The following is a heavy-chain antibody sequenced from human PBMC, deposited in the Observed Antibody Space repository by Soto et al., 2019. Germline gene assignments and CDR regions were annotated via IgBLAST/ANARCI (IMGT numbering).Heavy chain of an antibody. V-gene: IGHV3-30*18. CDR3: AKKGDILELSRTFVGYGMDV. Sequence: SLRLSCAASGFTFSSYGMHWVRQAPGKGLEWVAVISYDGSNKYYADSVKGRFTISRDNSKNTLYLQMNSLRAEDTAVYYCAKKGDILELSRTFVGYGMDVWGQGNTVTL. D-gene: IGHD3-16*01. J-gene: IGHJ6*02. CDR2: ISYDGSNK. CDR1: GFTFSSYG.